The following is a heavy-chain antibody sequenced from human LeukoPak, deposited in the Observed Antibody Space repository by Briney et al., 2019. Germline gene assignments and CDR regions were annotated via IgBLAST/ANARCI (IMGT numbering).Heavy chain of an antibody. V-gene: IGHV4-31*03. J-gene: IGHJ4*02. CDR1: GGSISSGGYY. CDR2: IYFSGST. CDR3: ARGPWDYGVSYYFDY. Sequence: SQTLSLTCTVSGGSISSGGYYWSWIRQHPGKGLEWIGYIYFSGSTYYNPSLKSRVTISVDTSKNQFSLKLSSVTAADTAVYYCARGPWDYGVSYYFDYWGQGTLVTVSS. D-gene: IGHD4-17*01.